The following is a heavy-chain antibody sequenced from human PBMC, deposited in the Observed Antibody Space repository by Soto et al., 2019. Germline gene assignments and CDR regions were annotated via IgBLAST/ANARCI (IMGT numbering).Heavy chain of an antibody. CDR1: VDSISTYY. V-gene: IGHV4-4*07. J-gene: IGHJ6*02. CDR2: IDASGNT. CDR3: ARYSNNWFQTEGMDV. Sequence: SETLSLTCPVSVDSISTYYWSWIRRSAGKGLEWIGRIDASGNTNYNPSLKSRVTMSADTSKKQFSLKLTSVTAADTAVYYCARYSNNWFQTEGMDVWGQGTTVIVSS. D-gene: IGHD1-20*01.